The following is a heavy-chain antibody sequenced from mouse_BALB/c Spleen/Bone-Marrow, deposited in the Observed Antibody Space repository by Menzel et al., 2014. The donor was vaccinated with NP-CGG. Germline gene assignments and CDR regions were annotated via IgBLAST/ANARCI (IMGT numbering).Heavy chain of an antibody. CDR1: GFNIKDTY. V-gene: IGHV14-3*02. CDR2: IDPANGNT. CDR3: ALYYYGSSGFAY. J-gene: IGHJ3*01. Sequence: EVQLQQSGAELVKPGASVKLSCTASGFNIKDTYMHWVKQRPEQGLEWIGRIDPANGNTKYDPEFQGKATITADTSSNTAYLQLSSLTSGDTAVYYCALYYYGSSGFAYWGQGTLVTVSA. D-gene: IGHD1-1*01.